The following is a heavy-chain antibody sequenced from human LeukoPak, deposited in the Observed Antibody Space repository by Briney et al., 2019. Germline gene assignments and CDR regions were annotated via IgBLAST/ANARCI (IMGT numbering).Heavy chain of an antibody. CDR1: GGSISGYY. CDR2: IHYSGRA. J-gene: IGHJ6*02. D-gene: IGHD3-16*01. Sequence: SETLSLTCSVSGGSISGYYWTWVRQPPGKGLEWIEQIHYSGRADYNPSLKSRITMSVDTSRNQISLKLSSVTAADTAIYYCVRFGVNYDMDVWGQGTTVTVSS. V-gene: IGHV4-59*01. CDR3: VRFGVNYDMDV.